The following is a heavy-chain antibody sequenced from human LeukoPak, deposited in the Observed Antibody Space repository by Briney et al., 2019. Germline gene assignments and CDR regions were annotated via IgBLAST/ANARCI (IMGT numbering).Heavy chain of an antibody. CDR2: IYYSGST. D-gene: IGHD2-21*01. CDR1: GGSISSYY. V-gene: IGHV4-59*01. Sequence: SETLSLTCTVSGGSISSYYWSWIRQPPGKGPEWIRYIYYSGSTNYNPSLKSRVTISVDTSKNQFSLKLSSVTAADTAVYYCARDRDGEGYFDYWGQGTLVTVSS. CDR3: ARDRDGEGYFDY. J-gene: IGHJ4*02.